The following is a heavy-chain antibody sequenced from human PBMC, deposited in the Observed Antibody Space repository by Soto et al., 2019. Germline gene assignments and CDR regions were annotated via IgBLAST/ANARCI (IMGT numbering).Heavy chain of an antibody. V-gene: IGHV3-11*01. CDR2: ISSSGSTI. J-gene: IGHJ4*02. CDR1: GFTFSDYY. D-gene: IGHD5-12*01. CDR3: ARDPGVEMATIDFDY. Sequence: VGSLRLSCAASGFTFSDYYMSWIRQAPGKGLEWVSYISSSGSTIYYADSVKGRFTISRDNAKNSLYLQMNSLRAEDTAVYYCARDPGVEMATIDFDYWGQGTLVTVSS.